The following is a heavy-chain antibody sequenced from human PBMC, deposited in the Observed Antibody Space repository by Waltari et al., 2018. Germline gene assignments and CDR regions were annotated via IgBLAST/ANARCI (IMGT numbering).Heavy chain of an antibody. D-gene: IGHD4-17*01. J-gene: IGHJ4*02. CDR1: GFTFRTYA. Sequence: EVQLLESGGGLVQPGGSLRLSCAASGFTFRTYAMSWVRQAPGKGLGGVSALSGSGDKTYYTVPVKGRFTISRDNSRNTLYLQMDSLRPDDTAVYFCGKDNGDYSFDYWGQGTLVTVSS. CDR3: GKDNGDYSFDY. CDR2: LSGSGDKT. V-gene: IGHV3-23*01.